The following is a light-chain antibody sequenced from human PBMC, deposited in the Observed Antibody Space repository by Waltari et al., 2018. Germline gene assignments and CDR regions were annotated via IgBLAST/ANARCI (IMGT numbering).Light chain of an antibody. V-gene: IGKV1-5*03. CDR3: QQCNSYLLT. CDR2: EAS. J-gene: IGKJ4*01. Sequence: DIQMTQSPSTLSASVGDRVTITCRASQSIGSSLAWYQQKPGKAPKVVIYEASSLESGVPSRFSGSGSGTEFTHTISSLQPDDFATYYCQQCNSYLLTFGGGTKVEIK. CDR1: QSIGSS.